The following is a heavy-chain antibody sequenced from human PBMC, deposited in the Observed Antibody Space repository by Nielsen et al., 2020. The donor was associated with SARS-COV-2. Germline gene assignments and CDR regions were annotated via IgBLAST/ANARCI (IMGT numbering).Heavy chain of an antibody. CDR3: ATCRGPYWYFDL. Sequence: GESLKISCAASGFTFSSYEMNWVRQAPGKGLEWVSYISISSSTIDYADSVKGRFTISRDNAKNSLYLQMNSLRAEDTAVYYCATCRGPYWYFDLWGRGTLVTVSS. D-gene: IGHD3-10*01. J-gene: IGHJ2*01. V-gene: IGHV3-48*01. CDR2: ISISSSTI. CDR1: GFTFSSYE.